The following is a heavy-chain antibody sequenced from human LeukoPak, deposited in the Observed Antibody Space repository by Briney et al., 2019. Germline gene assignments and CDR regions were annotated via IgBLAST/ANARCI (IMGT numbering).Heavy chain of an antibody. Sequence: GGSLRLSCAASGFSFSSYSMNWVRQAPGKGLEWILYISSGSSTIFYADSVKGRFTISRDNAKNSLYLQMNSLRAEDTAVYYCASDCSGGSLRYWGQGTLVTVSS. J-gene: IGHJ4*02. CDR2: ISSGSSTI. CDR3: ASDCSGGSLRY. V-gene: IGHV3-48*01. D-gene: IGHD2-15*01. CDR1: GFSFSSYS.